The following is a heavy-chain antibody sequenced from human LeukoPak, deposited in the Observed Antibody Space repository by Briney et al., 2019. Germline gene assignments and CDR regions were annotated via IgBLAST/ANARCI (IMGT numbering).Heavy chain of an antibody. J-gene: IGHJ5*01. V-gene: IGHV4-34*01. CDR3: ARGAPPHSENVKWFDS. Sequence: PSETLSLTCVVSDESFSIYSWSWIRQAPGKGLEWLAEISHSGRTNYNPSLNSRLTISIDRSTIRLSLRLSSVTAADTAIYYCARGAPPHSENVKWFDSWGQGTLVTVSS. CDR2: ISHSGRT. D-gene: IGHD1-1*01. CDR1: DESFSIYS.